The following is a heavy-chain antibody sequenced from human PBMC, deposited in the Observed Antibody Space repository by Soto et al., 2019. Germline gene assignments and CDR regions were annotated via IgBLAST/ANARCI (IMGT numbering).Heavy chain of an antibody. CDR1: GYSFTSYW. J-gene: IGHJ4*02. Sequence: GESLKISCKGSGYSFTSYWIGWVRQMPGKGLEWMGIIYPGDSDTRYSPSFQGQVTISADKSISTAYLQWSSLKASDTAMYYCARHKASSAYYGYFDYWGQGTLVTVSS. V-gene: IGHV5-51*01. CDR3: ARHKASSAYYGYFDY. D-gene: IGHD3-22*01. CDR2: IYPGDSDT.